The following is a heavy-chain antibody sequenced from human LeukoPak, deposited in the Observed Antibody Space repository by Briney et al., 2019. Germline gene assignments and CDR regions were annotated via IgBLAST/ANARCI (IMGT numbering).Heavy chain of an antibody. V-gene: IGHV1-69*13. Sequence: SVKVSCKASGGTFISYAISWVRQAPGQGLEWMGGIIPIFGTANYAQKFQGRVTITADESTSTAYMELSSLRSEDTAVYYCARSGNIAAAGTFDYWGQGTLVTVSS. D-gene: IGHD6-13*01. CDR2: IIPIFGTA. J-gene: IGHJ4*02. CDR3: ARSGNIAAAGTFDY. CDR1: GGTFISYA.